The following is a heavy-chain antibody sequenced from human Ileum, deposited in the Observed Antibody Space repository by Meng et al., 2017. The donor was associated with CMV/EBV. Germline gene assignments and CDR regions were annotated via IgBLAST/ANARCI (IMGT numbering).Heavy chain of an antibody. CDR1: GFTFNNAW. D-gene: IGHD3-3*01. Sequence: GGSLRLSCAASGFTFNNAWMTWVRQAPGKGLEWVGRIKSKTEGGTADYAAPVKGRFTISRDDSKNTLYLQMNSLRTDDTAVYYCTTDSPLRILEYLGDPWGQGTRVTVSS. CDR3: TTDSPLRILEYLGDP. V-gene: IGHV3-15*01. J-gene: IGHJ5*01. CDR2: IKSKTEGGTA.